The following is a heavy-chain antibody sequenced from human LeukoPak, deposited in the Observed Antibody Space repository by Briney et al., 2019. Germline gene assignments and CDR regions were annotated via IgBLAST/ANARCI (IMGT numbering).Heavy chain of an antibody. D-gene: IGHD2-15*01. J-gene: IGHJ4*02. CDR3: ARLYCSGSNCYPIYGDPFDY. CDR1: GYTFAPYG. Sequence: ASVKVSCKASGYTFAPYGISWFRQAPGQGLEWMGWISGYNGNTNHAQKFQGRVTMTTDTSTSTAYLELRSLRSDDTAVYYCARLYCSGSNCYPIYGDPFDYWGQGTLVTVSS. V-gene: IGHV1-18*01. CDR2: ISGYNGNT.